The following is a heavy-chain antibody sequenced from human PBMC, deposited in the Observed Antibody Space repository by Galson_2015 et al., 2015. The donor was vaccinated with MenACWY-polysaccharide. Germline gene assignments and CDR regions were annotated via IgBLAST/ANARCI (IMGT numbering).Heavy chain of an antibody. CDR2: INPNSGGT. Sequence: SVKVSCKASGYTFTGYYMHWVRQAPGQGLEWMGRINPNSGGTNYAQKFQGRVTMTRDTSISTAYMELSRLRSDDTAVYYCARDGAPGNTPRYCSSTSCPFDLWGRGTLVTVSS. CDR3: ARDGAPGNTPRYCSSTSCPFDL. CDR1: GYTFTGYY. V-gene: IGHV1-2*06. D-gene: IGHD2-2*01. J-gene: IGHJ2*01.